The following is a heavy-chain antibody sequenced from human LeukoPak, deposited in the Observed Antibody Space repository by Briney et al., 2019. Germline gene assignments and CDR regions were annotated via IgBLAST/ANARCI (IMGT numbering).Heavy chain of an antibody. J-gene: IGHJ4*02. D-gene: IGHD1-26*01. CDR3: ARQWELLPFDY. Sequence: GGSLRLSCAVSGFTFSHYSMNWVRQAPGKGLEWVSSISGNSNSIYYADSVKGRFTISRDNAKNSLYLQMNSLRAEDTAVYYCARQWELLPFDYWGQGTLVTVSS. CDR2: ISGNSNSI. V-gene: IGHV3-21*01. CDR1: GFTFSHYS.